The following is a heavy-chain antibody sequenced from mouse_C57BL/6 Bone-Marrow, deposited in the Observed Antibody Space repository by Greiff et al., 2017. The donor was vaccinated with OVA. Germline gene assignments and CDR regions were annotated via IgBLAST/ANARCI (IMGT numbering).Heavy chain of an antibody. CDR3: ARRYYGSSYWYFDV. V-gene: IGHV1-55*01. CDR2: IYPGSGST. D-gene: IGHD1-1*01. Sequence: VQLQQPGAELVKPGASVKMSCKASGYTFTSYWITWVKQRPGQGLEWIGDIYPGSGSTNYNEKFKSKATLTVDTCSSTAYMQLSSLTSEDSAVYYCARRYYGSSYWYFDVWGTGTTVTVSS. CDR1: GYTFTSYW. J-gene: IGHJ1*03.